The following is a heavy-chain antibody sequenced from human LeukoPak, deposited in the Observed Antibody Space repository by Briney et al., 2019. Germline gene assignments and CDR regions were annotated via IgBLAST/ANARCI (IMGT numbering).Heavy chain of an antibody. Sequence: SETLSLTCTVSGGSISSYYWSWIRQPPGKGLEWIWCIYYSGYTNYKSSLKSRVTISVDTSKNQFSLKLSSVTAADTAVYYCARGAGYWGQGTLVTVSS. CDR3: ARGAGY. CDR2: IYYSGYT. J-gene: IGHJ4*02. V-gene: IGHV4-59*01. CDR1: GGSISSYY.